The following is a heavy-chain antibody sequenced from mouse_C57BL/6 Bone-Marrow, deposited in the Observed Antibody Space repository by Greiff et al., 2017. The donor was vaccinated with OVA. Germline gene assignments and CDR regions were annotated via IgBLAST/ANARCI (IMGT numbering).Heavy chain of an antibody. CDR1: GFTFTDYY. CDR2: IRNKANGYTT. V-gene: IGHV7-3*01. CDR3: ARSGAWFAY. Sequence: EVQGVESGGGLVQPGGPLSLSCAASGFTFTDYYMSWVRQPPGKALEWLGFIRNKANGYTTEYSASVKGRFTISRDNSQSILYLQMNALRAEDSATYYCARSGAWFAYWGQGTLVTVSA. D-gene: IGHD4-1*01. J-gene: IGHJ3*01.